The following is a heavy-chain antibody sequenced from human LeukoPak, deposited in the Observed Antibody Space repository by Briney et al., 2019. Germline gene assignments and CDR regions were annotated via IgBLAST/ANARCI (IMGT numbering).Heavy chain of an antibody. CDR3: ARGPVRDYSNY. CDR2: IYYSGST. CDR1: GVSISSGGYY. Sequence: SETLSLTCTVSGVSISSGGYYWSWIRQHPGKGLEWIGYIYYSGSTYYNPALKSRLTISLDTSSNQFSLKLNSVTAADTAVYYCARGPVRDYSNYWGQGTLVTVSS. J-gene: IGHJ4*02. V-gene: IGHV4-31*03. D-gene: IGHD4-11*01.